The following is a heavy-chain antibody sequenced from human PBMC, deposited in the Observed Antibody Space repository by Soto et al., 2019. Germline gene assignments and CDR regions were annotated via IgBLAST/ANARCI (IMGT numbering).Heavy chain of an antibody. Sequence: GGSLRLSCAVSGFTFSSYWMSWVRQAPGKGLEWVGNINQDGSEKYYGSAVNGRGTISRDNANNSVDLQMNSLRAEDTAVDDCARLYGRLAHPIDCFDNWGPGTLVTVSS. CDR3: ARLYGRLAHPIDCFDN. J-gene: IGHJ4*02. V-gene: IGHV3-7*03. CDR2: INQDGSEK. D-gene: IGHD6-19*01. CDR1: GFTFSSYW.